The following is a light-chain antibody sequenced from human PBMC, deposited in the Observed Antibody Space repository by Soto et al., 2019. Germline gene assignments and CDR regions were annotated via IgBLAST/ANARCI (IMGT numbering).Light chain of an antibody. J-gene: IGKJ1*01. CDR1: QSVSSN. CDR2: GAS. V-gene: IGKV3-15*01. CDR3: QQYNKWPRT. Sequence: EIVMTHSPSTLSASPWERATLSCMASQSVSSNLAWYQQKPGQAPRLLIYGASTRATGIPARFSGSGSGTEFTLTISSLQSEDFAVYYCQQYNKWPRTVGQGGKV.